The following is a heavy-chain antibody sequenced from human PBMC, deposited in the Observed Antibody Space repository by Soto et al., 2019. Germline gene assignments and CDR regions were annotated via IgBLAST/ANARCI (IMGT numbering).Heavy chain of an antibody. J-gene: IGHJ5*02. Sequence: QVQLVESGGGVVQPGRSLRLSCAASGFTFSSYAMHWVRQAPGKGLEWVAVISYDGSNKYYADSVKGRFTISRDNSKNTLYLQMNSLRAEDTAVYYCARDKPRGYPWGQGTLVTVSS. CDR3: ARDKPRGYP. CDR1: GFTFSSYA. V-gene: IGHV3-30-3*01. CDR2: ISYDGSNK.